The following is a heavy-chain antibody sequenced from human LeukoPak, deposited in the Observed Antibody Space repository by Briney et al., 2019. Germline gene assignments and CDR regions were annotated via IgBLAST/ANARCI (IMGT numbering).Heavy chain of an antibody. CDR3: ATYGSGSGTFFDS. Sequence: GRSLRLSCAGSGFTFSSYAMTWVRQAPGRGLEWVSTISDFGTTTYYADSVEGRFTISRDNSKNTLYLQMDTLRAEDTALYYCATYGSGSGTFFDSWGQGTLVTVSS. CDR1: GFTFSSYA. J-gene: IGHJ4*01. CDR2: ISDFGTTT. V-gene: IGHV3-23*01. D-gene: IGHD3-10*01.